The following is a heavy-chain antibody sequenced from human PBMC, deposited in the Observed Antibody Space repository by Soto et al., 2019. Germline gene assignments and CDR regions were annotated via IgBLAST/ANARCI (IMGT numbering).Heavy chain of an antibody. CDR1: SDSISSYY. CDR3: ARGTSWQLPFDY. D-gene: IGHD6-13*01. Sequence: SETLSLTCTVSSDSISSYYWSWIRQPPGKRLEWIGYISYSGSTDYNPSLKSRVTISGDTSKNQFSLKVSSVTAADTAVYYCARGTSWQLPFDYWGQGTLVTVSS. CDR2: ISYSGST. J-gene: IGHJ4*02. V-gene: IGHV4-59*01.